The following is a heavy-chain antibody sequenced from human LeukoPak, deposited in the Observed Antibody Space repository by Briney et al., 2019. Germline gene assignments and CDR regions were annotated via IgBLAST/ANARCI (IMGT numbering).Heavy chain of an antibody. CDR3: ARQSISGSSLSYFDY. Sequence: SETLSLTCTVSGGSISSYYWSWIRQPPGKGLEWIGNIYDSGSTNYNPSLKSRATISVDTSKNQCSLKLSSVTAADTAVYYCARQSISGSSLSYFDYWGQGTLVNVSS. V-gene: IGHV4-59*01. CDR1: GGSISSYY. D-gene: IGHD3-22*01. CDR2: IYDSGST. J-gene: IGHJ4*02.